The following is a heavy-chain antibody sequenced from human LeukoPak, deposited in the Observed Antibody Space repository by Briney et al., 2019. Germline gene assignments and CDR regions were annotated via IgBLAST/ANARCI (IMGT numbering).Heavy chain of an antibody. V-gene: IGHV3-23*01. J-gene: IGHJ4*02. CDR2: INSNGGTA. D-gene: IGHD6-19*01. CDR1: GFTFSIYA. CDR3: VRDRGSGWYYMDL. Sequence: QPGGSLRLSCAASGFTFSIYAISWVRQAAGKWLELVSVINSNGGTAHYAGSVRGRFTISRDNSKNIVSLQMKNLRADDTAIYFCVRDRGSGWYYMDLWGQGTLVTASS.